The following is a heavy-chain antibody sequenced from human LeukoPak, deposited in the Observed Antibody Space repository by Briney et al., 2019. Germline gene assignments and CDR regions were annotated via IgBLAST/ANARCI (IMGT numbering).Heavy chain of an antibody. CDR3: TSDTVDTAVGIDY. J-gene: IGHJ4*02. V-gene: IGHV3-74*01. D-gene: IGHD5-18*01. Sequence: GGSLRLSCAGSGFTFSRHWMHWVRQVPGKGLVWVSRMNSDGSSTSYADSVRGRFIISRDNAKNTLYLQMNSLRAEDTAVYYCTSDTVDTAVGIDYWGQGTLVTVSS. CDR1: GFTFSRHW. CDR2: MNSDGSST.